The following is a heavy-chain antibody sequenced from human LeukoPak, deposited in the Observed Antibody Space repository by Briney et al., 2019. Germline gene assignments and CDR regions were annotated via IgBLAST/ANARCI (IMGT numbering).Heavy chain of an antibody. CDR2: IYQGEST. J-gene: IGHJ6*03. V-gene: IGHV4-34*01. CDR1: GGSFSGYY. Sequence: SETLSLTCAVYGGSFSGYYWSWIRQPPGKGLEWIGSIYQGESTYSNPSLESRVSMSVDTSKNQFSLRLTSVTAADTAVYYCARHEANYYYYYMDVWGEGTTVTVSS. D-gene: IGHD3-10*01. CDR3: ARHEANYYYYYMDV.